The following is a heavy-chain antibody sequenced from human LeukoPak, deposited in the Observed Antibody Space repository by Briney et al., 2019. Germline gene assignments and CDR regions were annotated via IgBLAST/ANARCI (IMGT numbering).Heavy chain of an antibody. CDR1: GFTFDDYA. Sequence: GGSLRLSCAASGFTFDDYAMHWVRQAPGKGLEWVSLISWDGGSTYYADSVKGRFTISRDNSKNSLYLQTNSLRAEDTALYYCAKDGSYSSSHYYYYYMDVWGKGTTVTVSS. CDR2: ISWDGGST. D-gene: IGHD6-6*01. J-gene: IGHJ6*03. CDR3: AKDGSYSSSHYYYYYMDV. V-gene: IGHV3-43D*03.